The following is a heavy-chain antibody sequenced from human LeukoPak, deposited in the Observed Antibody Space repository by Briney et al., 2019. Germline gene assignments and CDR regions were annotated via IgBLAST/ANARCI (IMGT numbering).Heavy chain of an antibody. Sequence: PSETLSLTCTVSGGSISSSSYYWGWIRQPPGKGLEWIGSTYYSGSTYYNPSLKSRVTISVDTSKNQFSLKLSSVTAADTAVYYCASHYYYGSGSYFEVFYYFDYWGQGTLVTVSS. D-gene: IGHD3-10*01. V-gene: IGHV4-39*01. CDR3: ASHYYYGSGSYFEVFYYFDY. CDR2: TYYSGST. CDR1: GGSISSSSYY. J-gene: IGHJ4*02.